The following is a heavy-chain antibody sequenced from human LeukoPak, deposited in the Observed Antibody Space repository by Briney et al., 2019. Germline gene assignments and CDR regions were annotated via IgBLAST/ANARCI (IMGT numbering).Heavy chain of an antibody. Sequence: PSGTLSLTCTVSGGSLSTHYWSWIRQPPGKGLEWIGYISYIGSTNYDPSLKSRVTISVDTSKNQFSLKLSSVTAADAAVYFCARDPTTVTKGLDIWGQGTMVTVSS. CDR2: ISYIGST. CDR3: ARDPTTVTKGLDI. D-gene: IGHD4-17*01. J-gene: IGHJ3*02. V-gene: IGHV4-59*11. CDR1: GGSLSTHY.